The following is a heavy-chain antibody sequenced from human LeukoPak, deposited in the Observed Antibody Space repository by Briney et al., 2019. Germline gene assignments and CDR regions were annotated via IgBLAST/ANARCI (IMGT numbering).Heavy chain of an antibody. Sequence: GESLKISCKGSGYSFTSYWIGWVRQMPGKGLEWMGIIYPGDSDTRYSPSFQGQVTISADKSISTAYLQWSSLKASDTAMYYCARLNTVVPAAIISYLDYWGQGTLVTVSS. J-gene: IGHJ4*02. CDR1: GYSFTSYW. V-gene: IGHV5-51*01. CDR3: ARLNTVVPAAIISYLDY. CDR2: IYPGDSDT. D-gene: IGHD2-2*01.